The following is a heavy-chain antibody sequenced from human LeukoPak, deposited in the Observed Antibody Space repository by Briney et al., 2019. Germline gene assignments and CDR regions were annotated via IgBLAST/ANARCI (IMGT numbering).Heavy chain of an antibody. Sequence: ASVKVPCKASGYTFTDYHMHWVRQAPGQGLEWMGWINPNSGGTNYAQRFQGRVTMTRDTSISTAYMELSRLTSDDTAVYYCARDRGSYFSDAFDIWGQGTMVTVSS. CDR1: GYTFTDYH. V-gene: IGHV1-2*02. CDR3: ARDRGSYFSDAFDI. D-gene: IGHD1-26*01. J-gene: IGHJ3*02. CDR2: INPNSGGT.